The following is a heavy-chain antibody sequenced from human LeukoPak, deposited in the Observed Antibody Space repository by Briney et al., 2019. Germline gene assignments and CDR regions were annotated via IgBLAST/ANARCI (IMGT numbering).Heavy chain of an antibody. Sequence: GGSLRLSCAASGFTFSSYGMHWVRQAPGKGLEWVAFIRYDGSNKYYADSVKGRFTISRDNSKNTLYLQMNSLRAEDTAVYYCARLVRGVINRDYFDYWGQGTLVTVSS. D-gene: IGHD3-10*01. V-gene: IGHV3-30*02. J-gene: IGHJ4*02. CDR2: IRYDGSNK. CDR3: ARLVRGVINRDYFDY. CDR1: GFTFSSYG.